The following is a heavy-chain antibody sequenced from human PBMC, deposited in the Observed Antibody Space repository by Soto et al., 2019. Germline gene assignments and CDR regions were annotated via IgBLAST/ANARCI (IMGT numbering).Heavy chain of an antibody. CDR3: ARYATTVTYYAYGMDV. Sequence: PSETLSLTCTVSGGSVSSGSYYWSWIRQPPGKGLEWIGYIYYSGSTNYNPSLKSRVTISVDTSKNQFSLKLSSVTAADTAVYYCARYATTVTYYAYGMDVWGQGTTVTVSS. D-gene: IGHD4-17*01. V-gene: IGHV4-61*01. CDR2: IYYSGST. J-gene: IGHJ6*02. CDR1: GGSVSSGSYY.